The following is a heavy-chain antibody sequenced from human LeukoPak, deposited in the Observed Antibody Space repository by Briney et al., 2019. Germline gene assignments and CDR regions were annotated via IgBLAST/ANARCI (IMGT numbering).Heavy chain of an antibody. CDR2: INPSGGST. CDR3: ARDQYDSSGYRYNWFDP. D-gene: IGHD3-22*01. Sequence: ASVKVSCKASGGTFSSYAISWVRQAPGQGLEWMGIINPSGGSTSYAQKFQGRVTMTRDTSTSTVYMELSSLRSEDTAVYYCARDQYDSSGYRYNWFDPWAREPWSPSPQ. J-gene: IGHJ5*02. V-gene: IGHV1-46*01. CDR1: GGTFSSYA.